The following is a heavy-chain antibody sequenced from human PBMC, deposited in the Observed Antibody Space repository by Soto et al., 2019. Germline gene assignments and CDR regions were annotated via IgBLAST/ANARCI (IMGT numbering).Heavy chain of an antibody. Sequence: SATLCLTWTVSGGSISSYYWSWSRQPPGKGLEWIGYIYYSGSTNYNPSLKSRVTISVDTSKNQFSLKLSSVTAADTAVYYCARAGIQLWYGSSGVYEYWSQGTLDNISS. J-gene: IGHJ4*02. CDR1: GGSISSYY. CDR2: IYYSGST. V-gene: IGHV4-59*08. CDR3: ARAGIQLWYGSSGVYEY. D-gene: IGHD5-18*01.